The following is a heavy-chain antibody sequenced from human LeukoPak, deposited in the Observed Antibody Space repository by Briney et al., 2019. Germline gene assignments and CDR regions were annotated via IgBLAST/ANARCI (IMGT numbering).Heavy chain of an antibody. CDR2: ISYDGSNK. V-gene: IGHV3-30*18. Sequence: PGRSLRLSCAASGFTFSSFGMHWVRQAPGKGLEWVAVISYDGSNKYYADSVKGRFAISRDNSKNTLYLQMNSLRAEDTAVYYCAKHTVGSSWPNWFDPWGQGTMVTVSS. CDR3: AKHTVGSSWPNWFDP. D-gene: IGHD6-13*01. CDR1: GFTFSSFG. J-gene: IGHJ5*02.